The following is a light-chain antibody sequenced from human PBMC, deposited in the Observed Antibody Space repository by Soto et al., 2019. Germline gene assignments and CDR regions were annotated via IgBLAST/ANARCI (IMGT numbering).Light chain of an antibody. Sequence: EIVMTQSPTTLSVSPGERATLSCRASQSVSSNLAWYRQKPGQAPRLLIYGASARATGIPARFSGSGSGTEFTLTISSLQSEDFAVYYCQQRNIWPPVTFGQGTRLEIK. CDR3: QQRNIWPPVT. V-gene: IGKV3-15*01. CDR1: QSVSSN. CDR2: GAS. J-gene: IGKJ5*01.